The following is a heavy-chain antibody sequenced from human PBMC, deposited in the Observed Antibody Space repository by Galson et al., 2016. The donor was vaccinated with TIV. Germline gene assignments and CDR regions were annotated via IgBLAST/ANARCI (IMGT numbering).Heavy chain of an antibody. CDR3: ARVPSSCWYVASHDY. CDR1: GYTFTSSG. Sequence: SVKVSCKASGYTFTSSGINWVRQAPGQGLEWMGWISAYNGNTNYAQNLQGRVTMTTDTSTSTAYMELKSLRSDDTAVYYCARVPSSCWYVASHDYWGQGTLVTVSS. V-gene: IGHV1-18*01. J-gene: IGHJ4*02. D-gene: IGHD6-19*01. CDR2: ISAYNGNT.